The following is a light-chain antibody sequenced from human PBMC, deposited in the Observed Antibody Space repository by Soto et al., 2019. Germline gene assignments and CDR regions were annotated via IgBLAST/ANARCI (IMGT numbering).Light chain of an antibody. CDR3: QQYYSYPLN. V-gene: IGKV1-8*01. CDR1: QGISSY. J-gene: IGKJ4*01. Sequence: AIRMTQSPSSLSASTVDRVTITCRASQGISSYLAWYQQKPGKAPKLLIYAASTLQSGVPSRFSGSGSGTDFTLTISCLQSEDFATYYCQQYYSYPLNFGGGTKVDI. CDR2: AAS.